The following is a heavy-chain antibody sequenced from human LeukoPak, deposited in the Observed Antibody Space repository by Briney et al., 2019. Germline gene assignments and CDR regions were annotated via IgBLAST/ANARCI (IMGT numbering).Heavy chain of an antibody. Sequence: GASVKLSCKASGYTFTGYYMHWVRQAPAQGLEWMGWINPNSGGTNYAQKFQGRVTMTRDTSISTAYMELSRLRSDDTAVYYCAREGDYYGSGRDWFDPWGQGTLVTVSS. D-gene: IGHD3-10*01. V-gene: IGHV1-2*02. CDR1: GYTFTGYY. CDR2: INPNSGGT. J-gene: IGHJ5*02. CDR3: AREGDYYGSGRDWFDP.